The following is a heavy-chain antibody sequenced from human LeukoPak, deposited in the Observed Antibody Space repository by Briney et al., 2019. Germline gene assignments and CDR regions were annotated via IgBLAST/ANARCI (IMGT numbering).Heavy chain of an antibody. J-gene: IGHJ4*02. CDR1: GGSLSGSY. D-gene: IGHD2-2*01. Sequence: PSETLSLTCAVSGGSLSGSYCTWVRQSPGEGLEWIGEINHSGRTNYNPSLQSRVTISLDTTRSQFSLILRPVTAADTAVYYCARDPCSSINCPLRFWGQGTLVTVSS. V-gene: IGHV4-34*01. CDR2: INHSGRT. CDR3: ARDPCSSINCPLRF.